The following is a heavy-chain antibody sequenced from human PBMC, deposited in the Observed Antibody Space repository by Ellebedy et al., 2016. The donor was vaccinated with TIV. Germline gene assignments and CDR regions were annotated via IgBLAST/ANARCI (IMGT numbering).Heavy chain of an antibody. CDR1: GFTFSSYA. J-gene: IGHJ4*02. CDR2: ISGSGGST. Sequence: GESLKISCAASGFTFSSYAMSWVRQAPGKGLEWVSAISGSGGSTYYADSVKGRFTISRDNSKNTLYLQMNSLRAEDTAVYYCTKDVWGGIQLWLERPYWGQGTLVTVSS. CDR3: TKDVWGGIQLWLERPY. V-gene: IGHV3-23*01. D-gene: IGHD5-18*01.